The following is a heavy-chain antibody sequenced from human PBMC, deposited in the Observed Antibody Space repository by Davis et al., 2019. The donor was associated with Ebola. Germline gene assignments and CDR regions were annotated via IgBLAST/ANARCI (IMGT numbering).Heavy chain of an antibody. V-gene: IGHV4-61*01. D-gene: IGHD3-22*01. CDR2: IYYSGST. J-gene: IGHJ5*02. CDR1: GGSVSSGSYY. Sequence: SETLSLTCTVSGGSVSSGSYYWSWIRQPPGKGLEWIGYIYYSGSTNYNPSLKSRVTISVDTSKNQFSLKLSSVTAADTAVYYCARELHENYYDGYDYYRLYWLDPWGQGTLVAVSS. CDR3: ARELHENYYDGYDYYRLYWLDP.